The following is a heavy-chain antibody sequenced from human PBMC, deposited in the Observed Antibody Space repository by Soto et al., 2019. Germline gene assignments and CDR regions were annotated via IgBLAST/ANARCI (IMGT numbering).Heavy chain of an antibody. D-gene: IGHD2-2*03. J-gene: IGHJ6*01. CDR2: INPNSGGT. V-gene: IGHV1-2*02. CDR1: GYTFTGYY. Sequence: QVQLVQSGAEVKKPGASVKVSCKASGYTFTGYYMHWVRQAPGQGLEWMGWINPNSGGTNYAQKFQGRLTMTRDTSISTHYMEHSLMTSAAASVYYCARDNVVRDLKGPRPYYHSLDMCLWGQGTPVPLCS. CDR3: ARDNVVRDLKGPRPYYHSLDMCL.